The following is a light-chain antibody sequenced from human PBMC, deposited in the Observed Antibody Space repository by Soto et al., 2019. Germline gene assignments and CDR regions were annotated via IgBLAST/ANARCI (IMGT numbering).Light chain of an antibody. CDR3: AAWDDSLSGYV. CDR2: RNN. J-gene: IGLJ1*01. Sequence: QSVLTQPPSAYGTPGQRVTISCSGSSSNIGSNYVYWYQQLPGTAPKLLIYRNNQRPSGVPDRFSGSKSGTSASLAISGLRSEEEAGYYCAAWDDSLSGYVFGPGTKVTVL. V-gene: IGLV1-47*01. CDR1: SSNIGSNY.